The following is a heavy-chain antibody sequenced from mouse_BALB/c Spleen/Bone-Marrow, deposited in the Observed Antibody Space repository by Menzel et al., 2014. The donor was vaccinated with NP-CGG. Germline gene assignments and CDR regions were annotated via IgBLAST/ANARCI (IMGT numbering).Heavy chain of an antibody. V-gene: IGHV1S127*01. J-gene: IGHJ2*01. Sequence: VQLQQSGPQLVRPGASVKISCKASGYSFTSYWMHWVKQRPGQGLEWIGMIDPSDSETRLNQKFKDKATLTVDKSSSTAYMQLSSPTSEDSAVYYCARGDDGYYGDYWGQGTTLPVSS. CDR2: IDPSDSET. CDR3: ARGDDGYYGDY. CDR1: GYSFTSYW. D-gene: IGHD2-3*01.